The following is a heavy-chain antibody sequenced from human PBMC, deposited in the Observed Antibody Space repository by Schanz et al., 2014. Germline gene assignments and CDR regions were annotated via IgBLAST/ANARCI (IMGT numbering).Heavy chain of an antibody. J-gene: IGHJ4*02. CDR2: INTGGDST. CDR3: ARDLPRTFHFDY. V-gene: IGHV3-48*01. CDR1: EFTFSTDA. Sequence: EVQLLESGGGLVQPGGSLRLSCAASEFTFSTDAMAWVRQAPGKGLEWVSSINTGGDSTYYADSVKGRFTISRDNAKNSLYLQMDSLRAEDTAVYYCARDLPRTFHFDYWGQGTLVTVSS.